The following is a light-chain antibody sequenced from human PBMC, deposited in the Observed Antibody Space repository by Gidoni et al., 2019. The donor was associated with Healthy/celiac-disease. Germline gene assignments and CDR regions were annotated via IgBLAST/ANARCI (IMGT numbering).Light chain of an antibody. CDR2: DAS. CDR1: QGIYIY. V-gene: IGKV1-33*01. Sequence: DIQMTQSPSSLSASVGDRVTITCRASQGIYIYLNWYQQKPGTAPKLLIYDASKLETGVPSRFTGQGSGTDFTFTISSLQPEDAATYYCQHYKNLPRSFGGXTKVEI. J-gene: IGKJ4*01. CDR3: QHYKNLPRS.